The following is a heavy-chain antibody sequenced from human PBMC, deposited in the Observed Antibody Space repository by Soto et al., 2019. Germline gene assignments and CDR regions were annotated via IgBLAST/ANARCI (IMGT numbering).Heavy chain of an antibody. D-gene: IGHD3-3*01. CDR1: GYTFTSYG. CDR3: ARTPTIFGVATVDY. J-gene: IGHJ4*01. CDR2: ISAYNGNT. Sequence: ASVKVSCKASGYTFTSYGISWVRQAPGQGLEWMGWISAYNGNTNYAQKLQGRVTMTTDTSTSTAYVELRSLRSDDTAVYYCARTPTIFGVATVDYWRHGTLVTVSS. V-gene: IGHV1-18*01.